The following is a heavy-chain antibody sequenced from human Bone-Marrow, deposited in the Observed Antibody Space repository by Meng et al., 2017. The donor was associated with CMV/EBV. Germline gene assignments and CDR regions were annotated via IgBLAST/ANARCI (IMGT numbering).Heavy chain of an antibody. V-gene: IGHV1-8*01. J-gene: IGHJ6*02. CDR3: ARVPRSPSGDYGMDV. CDR2: MNPNSGNT. D-gene: IGHD2-15*01. Sequence: ASVKVSCKASGYTFTSYDINWVRQATGQGLEWMGWMNPNSGNTGYAQKLQGRVTMTTDTSTSTAYMELRSLRSDDTAVYYCARVPRSPSGDYGMDVWGQGTTVTVSS. CDR1: GYTFTSYD.